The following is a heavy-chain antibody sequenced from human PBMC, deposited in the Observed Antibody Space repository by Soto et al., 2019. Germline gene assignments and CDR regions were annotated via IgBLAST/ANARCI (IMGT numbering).Heavy chain of an antibody. CDR2: ISAYNGNT. CDR1: GYTFTDYG. D-gene: IGHD5-12*01. CDR3: ARDRSGYGDY. V-gene: IGHV1-18*01. J-gene: IGHJ4*02. Sequence: QVHLVQSGVEVKKPGASVKVSCKASGYTFTDYGISWARQAPGQGLEWMGWISAYNGNTNHAQNLQGRGTLTTDASTSTAFMELTSLRSDDTAVYYCARDRSGYGDYWGQGTLVTVSS.